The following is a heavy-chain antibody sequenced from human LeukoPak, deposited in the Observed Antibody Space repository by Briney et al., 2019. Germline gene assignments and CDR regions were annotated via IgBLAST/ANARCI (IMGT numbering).Heavy chain of an antibody. J-gene: IGHJ4*02. Sequence: GGSLRLSCAASGFTFSSYWMSCVRQVPGKGLEWVANIDQDGSEKYYVDSVKGRFTISRDNAKNSLYLQMNSLRAEDTAVYYCARDSPTPDYWGQGTLVTVSS. V-gene: IGHV3-7*01. CDR1: GFTFSSYW. CDR2: IDQDGSEK. CDR3: ARDSPTPDY.